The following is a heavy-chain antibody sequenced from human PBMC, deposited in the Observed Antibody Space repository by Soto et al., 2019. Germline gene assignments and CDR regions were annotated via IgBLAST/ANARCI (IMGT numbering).Heavy chain of an antibody. D-gene: IGHD2-15*01. Sequence: GGSLRLSCAASGFTFSSYDMNWVRQPPGKGLEWVSYISSSGSTIYYADTVKGRLTISRDNANNSLYLQMNSQRAEDTAVYYCARDMGYCSGSRSYVSYKYYGIDVWGQGTTVTVSS. CDR3: ARDMGYCSGSRSYVSYKYYGIDV. CDR2: ISSSGSTI. J-gene: IGHJ6*02. CDR1: GFTFSSYD. V-gene: IGHV3-48*03.